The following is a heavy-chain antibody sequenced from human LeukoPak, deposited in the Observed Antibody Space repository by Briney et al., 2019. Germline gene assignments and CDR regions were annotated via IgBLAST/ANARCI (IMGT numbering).Heavy chain of an antibody. D-gene: IGHD3-10*01. CDR2: IYSSGST. V-gene: IGHV4-30-4*08. Sequence: PSQTLSLTCTVSGGSIRSGDYYWSWIRQPPGKGLECIGCIYSSGSTYYSPSLKSRIAMSIDTSKNQFSLKLSSVTAADTATYYCARRNYYASSWYFDLWGRGTLVTVSS. CDR1: GGSIRSGDYY. CDR3: ARRNYYASSWYFDL. J-gene: IGHJ2*01.